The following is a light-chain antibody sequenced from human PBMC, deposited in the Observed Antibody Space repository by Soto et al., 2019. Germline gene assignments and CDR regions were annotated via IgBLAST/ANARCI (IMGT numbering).Light chain of an antibody. Sequence: EIVLTQSPATLSLSPGERATLSCRASQSVGSYLAWYQHKPGQAPRLLIFDASNRATGIPARFSGSGSGTDFTLTISSLEPEDFAVYYCQQRSGWPPMYTFSHGTKLEIK. CDR3: QQRSGWPPMYT. CDR2: DAS. V-gene: IGKV3-11*01. CDR1: QSVGSY. J-gene: IGKJ2*01.